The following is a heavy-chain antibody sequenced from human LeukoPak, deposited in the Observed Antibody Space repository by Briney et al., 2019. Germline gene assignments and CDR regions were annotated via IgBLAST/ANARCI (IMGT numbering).Heavy chain of an antibody. CDR1: GGSIRGYY. Sequence: PSETLSLTCDVSGGSIRGYYCNWIRQSPEKGLEWIGYIYSSGSTNYNPSLKSRVTMSVDTSKNQLSLKVSSVTAADTAVYYCARVFDSVSQAYFYYMDVWGKGTTVTISS. J-gene: IGHJ6*03. CDR2: IYSSGST. CDR3: ARVFDSVSQAYFYYMDV. V-gene: IGHV4-59*01. D-gene: IGHD3-10*01.